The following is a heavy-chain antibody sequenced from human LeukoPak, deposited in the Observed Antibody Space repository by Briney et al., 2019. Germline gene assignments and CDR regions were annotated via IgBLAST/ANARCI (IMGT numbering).Heavy chain of an antibody. J-gene: IGHJ3*02. CDR1: GGSISSGSYY. CDR3: ARGSAAFDI. CDR2: IYYSGST. V-gene: IGHV4-61*10. Sequence: SETLSLTCTVSGGSISSGSYYWSWIRQPAGKGLEWIGYIYYSGSTNYNPSLKSRVTISVDTSKNQFSLKLSSVTAADTAVYYCARGSAAFDIWGQGTMVTVSS.